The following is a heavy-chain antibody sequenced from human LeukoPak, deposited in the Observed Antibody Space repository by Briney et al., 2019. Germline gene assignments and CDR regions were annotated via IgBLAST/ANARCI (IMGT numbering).Heavy chain of an antibody. V-gene: IGHV3-21*04. CDR3: AKGGRIAAAGIIYY. CDR1: GFAFNSYT. Sequence: GGSLRLSCEASGFAFNSYTITWVRQAPGKGLESVSSITSRSSHIYIADSVKGRFTISRDNAKNSLYLQMNSLRAEDTALYYCAKGGRIAAAGIIYYWGQGTLVTVSS. D-gene: IGHD6-13*01. J-gene: IGHJ4*02. CDR2: ITSRSSHI.